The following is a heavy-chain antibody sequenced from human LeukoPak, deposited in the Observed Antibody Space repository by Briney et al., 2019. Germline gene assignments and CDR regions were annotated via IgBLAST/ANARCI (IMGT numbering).Heavy chain of an antibody. D-gene: IGHD3-3*01. CDR1: GFTFSSYA. J-gene: IGHJ5*02. CDR3: ARGVDGVLRFLEWYDP. V-gene: IGHV4-39*07. Sequence: GSLRLSCAASGFTFSSYAMSWVRQAPGKGLEWIGSIYYSGSTYYNPSLKSRVTISVDTSKNQFSLKLSSVTAADTAVYYCARGVDGVLRFLEWYDPWGQGTLVTVSS. CDR2: IYYSGST.